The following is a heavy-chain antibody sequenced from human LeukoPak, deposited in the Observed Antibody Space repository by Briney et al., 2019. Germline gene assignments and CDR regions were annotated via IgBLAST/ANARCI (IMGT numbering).Heavy chain of an antibody. J-gene: IGHJ6*03. Sequence: SETLSLTCAVYGGSFSGYYWSWIRQPPGKGLEWIGEINHSGSTNYNPSLKSRVTISVDTSKNQFSLKLSSVTAADTAVYYCARGIVVVPAAMYVMLGAEHYYYMDVWGKGTTVTISS. D-gene: IGHD2-2*01. V-gene: IGHV4-34*01. CDR2: INHSGST. CDR3: ARGIVVVPAAMYVMLGAEHYYYMDV. CDR1: GGSFSGYY.